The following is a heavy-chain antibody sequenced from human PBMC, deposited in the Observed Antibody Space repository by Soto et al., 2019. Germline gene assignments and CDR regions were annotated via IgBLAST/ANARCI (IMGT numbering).Heavy chain of an antibody. V-gene: IGHV4-31*03. CDR1: GGSISRGGYY. J-gene: IGHJ6*02. CDR2: IYYSGST. D-gene: IGHD6-6*01. CDR3: AREEIAARPGGYYYYGMDV. Sequence: SETLSLTCTVSGGSISRGGYYWSWIRQHPGKGLEWIGYIYYSGSTYYNPSLKSRVTISVDTSKNQFSLKLSSVTAADTAVYYCAREEIAARPGGYYYYGMDVWGPGTTVTVSS.